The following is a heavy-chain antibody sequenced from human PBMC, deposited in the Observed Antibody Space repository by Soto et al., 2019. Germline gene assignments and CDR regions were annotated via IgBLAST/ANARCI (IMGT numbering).Heavy chain of an antibody. D-gene: IGHD3-22*01. V-gene: IGHV1-46*01. Sequence: SVKVSCKASGYTFTSYYMHWVRQAPGQGLEWMGIINPSGGSTSYAQKFQGRVTMTRDTSTSTVYMELSSLRSEDTAVYYCARDNYDSSGSLYYYYGMDVWGQGTTVTVSS. CDR2: INPSGGST. CDR1: GYTFTSYY. CDR3: ARDNYDSSGSLYYYYGMDV. J-gene: IGHJ6*02.